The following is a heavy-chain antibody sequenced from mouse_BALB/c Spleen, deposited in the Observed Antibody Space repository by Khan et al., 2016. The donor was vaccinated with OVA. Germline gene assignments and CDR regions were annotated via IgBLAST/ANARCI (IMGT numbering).Heavy chain of an antibody. CDR1: GFSLTTYG. CDR2: IWSGGST. J-gene: IGHJ2*01. V-gene: IGHV2-2*02. Sequence: QLVESGPGLVQPSQSLSITCTVSGFSLTTYGVHWVRQSPGKGLEWLGVIWSGGSTDYDAAFISRLSISKDNSKSQVFFKMNSLQANDTAIYYCARKRGGYFDYWGQGTTLTVSS. CDR3: ARKRGGYFDY.